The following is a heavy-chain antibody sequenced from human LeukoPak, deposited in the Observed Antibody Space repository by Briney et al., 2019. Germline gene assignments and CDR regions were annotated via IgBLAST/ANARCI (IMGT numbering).Heavy chain of an antibody. CDR3: ARSQLRYFDWLGFDP. CDR1: GFTFSSYE. V-gene: IGHV3-64*01. CDR2: ISSNGGST. J-gene: IGHJ5*02. Sequence: PGGSLRLSCAASGFTFSSYEMNWVRQAPGKGLEWVSYISSNGGSTYYANSVKGRFTISRDNSKNTLYLQMGSLRAEDMAVYYCARSQLRYFDWLGFDPWGQGTLVTVSS. D-gene: IGHD3-9*01.